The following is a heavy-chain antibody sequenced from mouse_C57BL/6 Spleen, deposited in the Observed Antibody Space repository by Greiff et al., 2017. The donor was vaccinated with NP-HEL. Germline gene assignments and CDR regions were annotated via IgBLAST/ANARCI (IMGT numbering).Heavy chain of an antibody. D-gene: IGHD2-4*01. V-gene: IGHV1-39*01. Sequence: EVQLQESGPELVKPGASVKISCKASGYSFTDYTMNWVKQSHGKSLEWIGVINPNYGTTSYNQKFKGKATLTVDKSSSTAYMQLNSLTSEDSAVYACERGYNDYGPAMAYWGQGTSVTVSS. CDR2: INPNYGTT. J-gene: IGHJ4*01. CDR1: GYSFTDYT. CDR3: ERGYNDYGPAMAY.